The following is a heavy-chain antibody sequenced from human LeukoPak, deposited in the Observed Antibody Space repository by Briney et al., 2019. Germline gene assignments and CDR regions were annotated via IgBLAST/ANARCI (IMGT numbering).Heavy chain of an antibody. D-gene: IGHD3-22*01. CDR2: ISGSGGST. V-gene: IGHV3-23*01. CDR1: GFTFSSYG. CDR3: AKASGGYSTGFDY. J-gene: IGHJ4*02. Sequence: GGSLRLSCAASGFTFSSYGMSWVRQAPGKGLEWVSAISGSGGSTYYADSVKGRFTISRDNSKNTLYLQMNSLRAEDTAVYYCAKASGGYSTGFDYWGQGTLVTVSS.